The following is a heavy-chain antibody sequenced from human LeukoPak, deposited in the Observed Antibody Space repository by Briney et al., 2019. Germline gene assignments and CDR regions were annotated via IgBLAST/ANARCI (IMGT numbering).Heavy chain of an antibody. CDR2: INPNSGGT. Sequence: ASVKVSCKASEYTFTGYYMHWVRQAPGQGLEWMGWINPNSGGTNYAQKFQGRVTMTRDTSISTAYMELSRLRSDDTAVYYCARGGSCTNGVCYIYYSDYWGQGTLVTVSS. D-gene: IGHD2-8*01. J-gene: IGHJ4*02. CDR3: ARGGSCTNGVCYIYYSDY. V-gene: IGHV1-2*02. CDR1: EYTFTGYY.